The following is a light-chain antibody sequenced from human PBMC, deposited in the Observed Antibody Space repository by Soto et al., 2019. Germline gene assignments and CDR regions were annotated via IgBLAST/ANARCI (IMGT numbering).Light chain of an antibody. J-gene: IGKJ1*01. CDR1: QSVSSN. CDR2: GAS. Sequence: EIVMTQSPATLSVSPGERATLSCRASQSVSSNLAWYQQKPGQAPRLLIYGASTWATGIPARFSGSGSGTEFTLTISSLQSEDFAVYYCQQSNNWLWTFGQGTKVEIK. CDR3: QQSNNWLWT. V-gene: IGKV3-15*01.